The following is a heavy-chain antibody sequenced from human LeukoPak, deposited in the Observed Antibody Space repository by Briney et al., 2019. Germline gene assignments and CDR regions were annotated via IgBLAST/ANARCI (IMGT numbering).Heavy chain of an antibody. J-gene: IGHJ4*02. Sequence: GGSLRLSCAASGFTFSSYGMHWVRQAPGKGLEWVAVIWYDGSNKYYADSVKGRFTISRDNSKNTLYLQMNSLRAEDTAVYYCAREDGPYYDSLDWYFDYWGQGTLVTVSS. D-gene: IGHD3-22*01. CDR1: GFTFSSYG. CDR2: IWYDGSNK. CDR3: AREDGPYYDSLDWYFDY. V-gene: IGHV3-33*01.